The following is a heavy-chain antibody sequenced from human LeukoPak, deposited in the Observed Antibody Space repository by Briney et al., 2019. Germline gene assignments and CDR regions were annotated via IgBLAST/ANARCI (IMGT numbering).Heavy chain of an antibody. CDR1: GFTFTNYG. CDR3: AKEKPATWSFDY. J-gene: IGHJ4*02. V-gene: IGHV3-23*01. CDR2: ISGSGVNT. Sequence: PGGSLRLSCAASGFTFTNYGMSWVRQAPGKGLEWVSSISGSGVNTYYPDSVKGRFTISRDNSLNTVYLQMHGLRAEDTATYFCAKEKPATWSFDYWGQGTLVTVSS.